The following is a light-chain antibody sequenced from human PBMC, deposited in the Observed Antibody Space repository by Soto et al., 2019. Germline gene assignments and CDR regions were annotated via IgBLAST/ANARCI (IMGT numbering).Light chain of an antibody. CDR3: QSYDSSLSGYV. Sequence: QSVLTQPPSVSGAPGQRVTISCTGSSSNIGAGYDVHWYQQLPATAPKLLIYGDSNRPSGVPDRFSGSKSSTSASLAITGLQAEDEADYYCQSYDSSLSGYVFGTGTRSPS. CDR2: GDS. J-gene: IGLJ1*01. CDR1: SSNIGAGYD. V-gene: IGLV1-40*01.